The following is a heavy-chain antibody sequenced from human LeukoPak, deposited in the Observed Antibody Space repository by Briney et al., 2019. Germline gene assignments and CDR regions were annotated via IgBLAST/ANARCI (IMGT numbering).Heavy chain of an antibody. D-gene: IGHD1-26*01. V-gene: IGHV4-4*02. J-gene: IGHJ4*02. CDR2: ISLAGQT. CDR1: GGSISGTNW. CDR3: SRESGPFCPFGY. Sequence: PSGTLSLTCGVSGGSISGTNWWSWVRQPPGQGLEWIGEISLAGQTNYDPSLNGRVTMSLDKSSNQLSLHLTSVTAADTATYFCSRESGPFCPFGYWGQGTLVIVSS.